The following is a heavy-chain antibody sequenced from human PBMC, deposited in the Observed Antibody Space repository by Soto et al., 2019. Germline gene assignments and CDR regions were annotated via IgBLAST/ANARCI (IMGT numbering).Heavy chain of an antibody. CDR1: GGSISSYY. V-gene: IGHV4-59*01. Sequence: SETLSLTCTVSGGSISSYYWSWIRQPPGKGLEWIGYIYYSGSTNYNPSLKSRVTISVDTSKNQFSLKLSSVTAADTAVYYCARGYCSSTSCYICDNWFDPWGQGTLVTVSS. CDR2: IYYSGST. CDR3: ARGYCSSTSCYICDNWFDP. J-gene: IGHJ5*02. D-gene: IGHD2-2*02.